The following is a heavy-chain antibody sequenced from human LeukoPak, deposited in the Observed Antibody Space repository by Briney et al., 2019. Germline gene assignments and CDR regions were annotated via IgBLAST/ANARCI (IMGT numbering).Heavy chain of an antibody. CDR1: GGSFSGYY. Sequence: SETLSLTCAVYGGSFSGYYWSWIRQPPGKGLEWIGEINHSGSTNYNPSLKSRVAISVDTSKNQFSLKLSSVTAADTAVYYCARGRGRGYYYGMDVWGKGTTVTVSS. CDR3: ARGRGRGYYYGMDV. CDR2: INHSGST. D-gene: IGHD3-16*01. V-gene: IGHV4-34*01. J-gene: IGHJ6*04.